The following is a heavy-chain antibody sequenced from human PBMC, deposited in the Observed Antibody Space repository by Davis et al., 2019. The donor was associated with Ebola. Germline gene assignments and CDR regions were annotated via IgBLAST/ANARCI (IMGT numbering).Heavy chain of an antibody. CDR2: MNPNSGNT. CDR1: GYTFTSYD. V-gene: IGHV1-8*01. J-gene: IGHJ5*02. CDR3: ARAPRMTPDWFDP. Sequence: ASVKVSCKASGYTFTSYDINWVRQATGQGLEWMGWMNPNSGNTGYAQKFQGRVTMTRNTSISTAYMELSSLRSDDTAVYYCARAPRMTPDWFDPWGQGTLVTVSS. D-gene: IGHD2-15*01.